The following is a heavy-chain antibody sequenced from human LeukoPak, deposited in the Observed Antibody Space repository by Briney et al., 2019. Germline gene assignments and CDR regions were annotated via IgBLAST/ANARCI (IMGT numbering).Heavy chain of an antibody. CDR1: GGSFSGYY. CDR2: INHSGSI. Sequence: PSETLSLTCAVYGGSFSGYYWSWIRQPPGKGLEWIGEINHSGSINYNPSLKSRVTISVDTSKNQFSLKLSSVTAADTAVYYCASGTSCFSWGQGTLVTVSS. D-gene: IGHD2-2*01. CDR3: ASGTSCFS. V-gene: IGHV4-34*01. J-gene: IGHJ4*02.